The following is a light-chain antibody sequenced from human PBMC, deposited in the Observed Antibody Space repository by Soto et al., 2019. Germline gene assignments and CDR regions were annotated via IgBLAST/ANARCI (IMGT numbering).Light chain of an antibody. CDR3: QHYNSYSYT. V-gene: IGKV1-5*03. J-gene: IGKJ5*01. CDR2: KAS. Sequence: PMTQSPSTLSGSVGDRVTITCRASQTISSWLAWYQQKPGKAPKLLIYKASTLKSGVPSRFSGSGSGTEFTLTISSLQPDDFATYYCQHYNSYSYTFGPGTRLEI. CDR1: QTISSW.